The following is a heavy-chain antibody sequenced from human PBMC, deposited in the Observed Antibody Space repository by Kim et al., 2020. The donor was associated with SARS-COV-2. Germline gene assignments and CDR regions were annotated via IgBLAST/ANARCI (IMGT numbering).Heavy chain of an antibody. J-gene: IGHJ4*02. CDR3: ARDSVYGGSYDY. D-gene: IGHD1-26*01. CDR1: GYTFTGYY. CDR2: INPNSGGT. V-gene: IGHV1-2*02. Sequence: ASVKVSCKASGYTFTGYYMHWVRQAPGQGLEWMGWINPNSGGTNYAQKFQGRVTMTRDTSISTAYMELSRLRSDDTAVYYCARDSVYGGSYDYWGQGTLVTVSS.